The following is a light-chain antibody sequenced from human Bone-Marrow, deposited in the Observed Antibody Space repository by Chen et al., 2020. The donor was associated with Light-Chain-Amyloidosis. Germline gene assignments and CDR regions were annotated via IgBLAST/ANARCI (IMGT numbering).Light chain of an antibody. J-gene: IGLJ2*01. V-gene: IGLV3-25*03. CDR3: QSADSSGTYEVI. Sequence: SYELTQPPSVSASPVHPARIICSGDDLPTKYAYWYQQKPGQAPVLVIHRDTERPSGISERFSGSSSGTTATLTISGVQAEDEADYHCQSADSSGTYEVIFGGGTKLTVL. CDR1: DLPTKY. CDR2: RDT.